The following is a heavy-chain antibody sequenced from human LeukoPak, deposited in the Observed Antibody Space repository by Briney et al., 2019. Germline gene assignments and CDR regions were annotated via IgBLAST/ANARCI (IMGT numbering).Heavy chain of an antibody. Sequence: SETLSLTCTVSGGSISSSSCYWGWIRQPPGKGLEWIGSIYYSGSTYYNPSLKSRVTISVDTSKNQFSLKLSSVTAADTAVYYCARGGYEYYFDYWGQGTLVTVSS. CDR2: IYYSGST. J-gene: IGHJ4*02. CDR3: ARGGYEYYFDY. D-gene: IGHD1-1*01. V-gene: IGHV4-39*07. CDR1: GGSISSSSCY.